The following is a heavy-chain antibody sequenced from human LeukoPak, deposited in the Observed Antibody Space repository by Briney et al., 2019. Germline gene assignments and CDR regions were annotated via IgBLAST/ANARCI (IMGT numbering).Heavy chain of an antibody. D-gene: IGHD6-13*01. V-gene: IGHV1-46*01. J-gene: IGHJ5*02. Sequence: ASVKVSCKASGYSFTNYFLDWVRQAPGQGLEWLGMINVKTGATYYAQGFQGRLTMTRDTSTSTVYMDLSGLRSEDTAVYYCARGCPLEAPGNWLDPWGQGTLVTVSS. CDR2: INVKTGAT. CDR1: GYSFTNYF. CDR3: ARGCPLEAPGNWLDP.